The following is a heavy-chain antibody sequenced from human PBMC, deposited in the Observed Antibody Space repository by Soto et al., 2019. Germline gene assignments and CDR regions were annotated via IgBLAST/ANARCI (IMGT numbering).Heavy chain of an antibody. D-gene: IGHD3-3*01. V-gene: IGHV4-34*01. J-gene: IGHJ5*02. CDR3: ARGNSVLRFLEWLRQENWFDP. CDR2: INHSGST. CDR1: GGSFSGYY. Sequence: PSETLSLTCAVYGGSFSGYYWSWIRQPPGKGLEWIGEINHSGSTNCNPSLKSRVTISVDTSKNQFSLKLSSVTAADTAVYYCARGNSVLRFLEWLRQENWFDPWGQGTLVTVSS.